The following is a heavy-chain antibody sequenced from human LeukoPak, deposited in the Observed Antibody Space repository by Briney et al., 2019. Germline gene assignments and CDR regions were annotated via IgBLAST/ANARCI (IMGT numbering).Heavy chain of an antibody. CDR2: IAISGTYI. V-gene: IGHV3-21*01. D-gene: IGHD1-26*01. CDR1: GFILSDYN. Sequence: GGSLRLSCAASGFILSDYNMNWVRQAPGKGLEWVSFIAISGTYITYADSLKGRFTISRDKAKNSLYLQMNSLRAEDTAVYYCARDLSATARAYDYWGHGTLVTVSS. CDR3: ARDLSATARAYDY. J-gene: IGHJ4*01.